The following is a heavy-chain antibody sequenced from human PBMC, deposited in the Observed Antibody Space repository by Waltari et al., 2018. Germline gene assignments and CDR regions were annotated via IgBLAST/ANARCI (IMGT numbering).Heavy chain of an antibody. J-gene: IGHJ6*02. CDR1: GFTFSSYW. D-gene: IGHD1-1*01. V-gene: IGHV3-74*03. Sequence: EVQLLESGGGLVQPGGSLRLSCAASGFTFSSYWMNWVRQAPGKGPLWVSRISSDASDTTYADSVKGRFTISRDNAKNTLYLQMNRLRAEDTAVYFCARVSRRTYRSPVPGRHYYYGMDVWGQGTTV. CDR2: ISSDASDT. CDR3: ARVSRRTYRSPVPGRHYYYGMDV.